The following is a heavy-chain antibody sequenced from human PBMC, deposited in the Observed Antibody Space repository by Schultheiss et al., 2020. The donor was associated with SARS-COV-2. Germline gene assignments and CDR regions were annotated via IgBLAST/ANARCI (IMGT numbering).Heavy chain of an antibody. D-gene: IGHD2-2*02. V-gene: IGHV4-34*01. Sequence: SQTLSLTCAVYGGSFSVYYWSWIRQPPGKGLEWIGEINHSGSTNYKPSLKSRVTISVDTYKNQFSLKLSSVTAADTAVYYCARDYCSSTSWYKPRGHGMDVWGQGTTVTVSS. CDR2: INHSGST. CDR1: GGSFSVYY. CDR3: ARDYCSSTSWYKPRGHGMDV. J-gene: IGHJ6*02.